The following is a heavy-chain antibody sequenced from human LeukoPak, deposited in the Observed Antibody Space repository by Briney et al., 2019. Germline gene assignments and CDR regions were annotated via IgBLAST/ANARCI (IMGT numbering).Heavy chain of an antibody. CDR1: GYSFTSYW. Sequence: GESLKISCKGSGYSFTSYWIGWVRQLPGKGLEWMGTIYPGDSDTRYSPSFQGQVTISADKSISTAYLQWSSLKASDTAMYYCASTLTTVGNYFDYWGQGTLVTVSS. J-gene: IGHJ4*02. V-gene: IGHV5-51*01. CDR2: IYPGDSDT. CDR3: ASTLTTVGNYFDY. D-gene: IGHD4-17*01.